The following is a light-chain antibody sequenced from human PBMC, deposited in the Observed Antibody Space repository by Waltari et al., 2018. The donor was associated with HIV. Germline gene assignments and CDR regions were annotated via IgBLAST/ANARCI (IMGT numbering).Light chain of an antibody. Sequence: EIVMTQSPGTLSVSPGERVTLPCRASQSVSSNLAWYQQKLGQGPRLLIYGASTRATGIPARFSGSGSGSGTEFTLTISSLQSEDFAVYYCQQYNQWPPLTFGGGTKVEIK. CDR2: GAS. CDR3: QQYNQWPPLT. CDR1: QSVSSN. V-gene: IGKV3-15*01. J-gene: IGKJ4*01.